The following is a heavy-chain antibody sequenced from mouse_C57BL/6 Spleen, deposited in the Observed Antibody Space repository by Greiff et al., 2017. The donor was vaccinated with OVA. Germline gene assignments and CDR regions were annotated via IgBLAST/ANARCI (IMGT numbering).Heavy chain of an antibody. CDR2: IDPSDSYT. J-gene: IGHJ1*03. CDR1: GYTFTSYW. V-gene: IGHV1-69*01. Sequence: QVQLQQPGAELVMPGASVKLSCKASGYTFTSYWMHWVKQRPGQGLEWIGEIDPSDSYTNYNQKFKGKSTLTVDKSSSTAYMQISSLTSEDSAVYYCARDGYYSWYCDVWGTGTTVTVSS. CDR3: ARDGYYSWYCDV. D-gene: IGHD2-3*01.